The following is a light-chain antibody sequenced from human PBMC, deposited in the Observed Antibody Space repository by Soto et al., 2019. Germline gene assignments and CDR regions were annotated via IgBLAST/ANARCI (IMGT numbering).Light chain of an antibody. CDR1: SSNIGAHYD. Sequence: QSALTQPPSVSGAPGQRVTISCTGSSSNIGAHYDVHWYQQLPGTAPKLLIYGNSNRPSGVPDRFSGSKSGTSASLAITGLQAEDEADHYCQSYDNSLSVDVFGTGTKVTVL. CDR3: QSYDNSLSVDV. J-gene: IGLJ1*01. CDR2: GNS. V-gene: IGLV1-40*01.